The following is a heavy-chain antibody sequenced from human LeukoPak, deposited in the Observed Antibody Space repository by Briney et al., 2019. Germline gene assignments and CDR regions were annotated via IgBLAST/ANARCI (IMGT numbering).Heavy chain of an antibody. V-gene: IGHV1-69*13. Sequence: SVKVSCKASGGTFSSYAISWVRQAPGQGLEWMGGITPIFGTANYAQKFQGRVTITADESTSTAYMELSSLRSEDTAVYYCAREGPPDSSGYYSPFDYWGQGTLVTVSS. D-gene: IGHD3-22*01. CDR2: ITPIFGTA. CDR3: AREGPPDSSGYYSPFDY. J-gene: IGHJ4*02. CDR1: GGTFSSYA.